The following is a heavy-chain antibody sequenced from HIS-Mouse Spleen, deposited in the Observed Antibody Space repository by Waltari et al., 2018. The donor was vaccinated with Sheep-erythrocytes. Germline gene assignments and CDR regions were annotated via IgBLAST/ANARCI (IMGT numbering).Heavy chain of an antibody. D-gene: IGHD6-6*01. CDR2: IKQSVST. CDR3: ARALSIAARPNWFDP. CDR1: GGSFSGYY. V-gene: IGHV4-34*01. Sequence: QVQLQQWGAGLLKPSETLSLTCAVYGGSFSGYYWSWIRQPPGKGREWIGEIKQSVSTNYNPSLKSRVTISVDTSKNQFSLKLSSVTAADTAVYYCARALSIAARPNWFDPWGQGTLVTVSS. J-gene: IGHJ5*02.